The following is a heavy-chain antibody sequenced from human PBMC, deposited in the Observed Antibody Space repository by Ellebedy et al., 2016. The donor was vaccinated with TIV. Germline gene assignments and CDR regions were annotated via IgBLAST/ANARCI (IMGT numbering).Heavy chain of an antibody. CDR1: GFTFDDYV. CDR2: INWNGGSR. J-gene: IGHJ1*01. D-gene: IGHD6-13*01. V-gene: IGHV3-20*04. Sequence: GESLKISCAASGFTFDDYVMSWVRQAPGRGLEWVSGINWNGGSRGYADSVKGRFTISRDNAKNSLYLQMNSLRVEDTALYFCARGASSSRSILQHWGQGTPVTVSS. CDR3: ARGASSSRSILQH.